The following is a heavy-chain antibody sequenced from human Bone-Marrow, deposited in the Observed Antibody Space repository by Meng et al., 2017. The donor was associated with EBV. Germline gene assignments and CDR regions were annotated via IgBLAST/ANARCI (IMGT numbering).Heavy chain of an antibody. CDR2: VHYTGST. D-gene: IGHD2-15*01. V-gene: IGHV4-39*07. CDR3: AERYSTMWGKWFDP. J-gene: IGHJ5*02. CDR1: GDPISSFYY. Sequence: QLQLRESGPGQVEPSAXLAPTRTVFGDPISSFYYWGWIRQPPGRGLEWIGSVHYTGSTYYSPSLKSRVTVSVDKSKNQFSLKLNSVTAADTAVYYCAERYSTMWGKWFDPWGQGTLVTVSS.